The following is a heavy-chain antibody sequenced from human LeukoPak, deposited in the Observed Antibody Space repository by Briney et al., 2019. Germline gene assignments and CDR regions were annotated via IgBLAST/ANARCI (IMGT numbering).Heavy chain of an antibody. CDR1: GGSFSGYY. Sequence: PSETLSLTCAVYGGSFSGYYWSWIRQPPGKGLEWIGEINHSGSTYYNPSLKSRVTISVDTSKNQFSLKLSSVTAADTAVYYCASESGSYLAYWGQGTLVTVSS. J-gene: IGHJ4*02. D-gene: IGHD1-26*01. CDR2: INHSGST. V-gene: IGHV4-34*01. CDR3: ASESGSYLAY.